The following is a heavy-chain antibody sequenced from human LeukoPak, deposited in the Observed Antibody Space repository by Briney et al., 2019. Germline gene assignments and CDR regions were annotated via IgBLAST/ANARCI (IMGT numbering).Heavy chain of an antibody. D-gene: IGHD2-2*01. J-gene: IGHJ6*02. CDR1: GFTVSSNY. Sequence: PGGSLRLSCAASGFTVSSNYMSWVRQAPGKGLEWVSVIYSGGSTYYADSVKGRFTISRDNSKNTLYLQMNSLRAEDTAVYYCARVVVVPAAMVGYYYYYGMDVWGQGTTVTVSS. CDR3: ARVVVVPAAMVGYYYYYGMDV. V-gene: IGHV3-53*01. CDR2: IYSGGST.